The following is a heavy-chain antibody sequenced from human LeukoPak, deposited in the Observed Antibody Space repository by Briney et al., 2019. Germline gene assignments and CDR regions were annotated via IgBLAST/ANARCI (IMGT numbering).Heavy chain of an antibody. D-gene: IGHD6-13*01. CDR1: GGSISSYY. J-gene: IGHJ4*02. Sequence: SETLSLTCTVSGGSISSYYWSWIRQPPGKGLEWIGYIYYSRSTNYNPSLKSRVTISVDTSKNQFSLKLSSVTAADTAVYYCARQIAAAGPFDYWGQGTLVTVSS. CDR2: IYYSRST. V-gene: IGHV4-59*08. CDR3: ARQIAAAGPFDY.